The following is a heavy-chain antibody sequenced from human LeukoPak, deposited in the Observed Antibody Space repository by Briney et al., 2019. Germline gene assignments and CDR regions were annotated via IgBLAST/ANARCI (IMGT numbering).Heavy chain of an antibody. V-gene: IGHV1-46*01. CDR3: ARSHNYYDSSGGNDY. CDR1: GYTFTSYY. J-gene: IGHJ4*02. D-gene: IGHD3-22*01. Sequence: ASVKVSCKASGYTFTSYYMHWVRPAPGQGLEWMGIINPSGGSTSYAQKFQGRVTMTRDTSTSTVYMELSSLRSEDTAVYYCARSHNYYDSSGGNDYWGQGTLVTVSS. CDR2: INPSGGST.